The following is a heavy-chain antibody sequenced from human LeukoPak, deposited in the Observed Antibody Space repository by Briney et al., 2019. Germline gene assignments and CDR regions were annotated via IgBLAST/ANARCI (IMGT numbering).Heavy chain of an antibody. J-gene: IGHJ6*03. V-gene: IGHV4-59*01. CDR3: ARDRAMVRGVSPNYYYYMDV. CDR1: GGSFSGYY. Sequence: SETLSLTCAVYGGSFSGYYWSWIRQPPGKGLEWIGYIYYSGSTNYNPSLKSRVTISVDTSKNQFSLKLSSVTAADTAVYYCARDRAMVRGVSPNYYYYMDVWGKGTTVTVSS. CDR2: IYYSGST. D-gene: IGHD3-10*01.